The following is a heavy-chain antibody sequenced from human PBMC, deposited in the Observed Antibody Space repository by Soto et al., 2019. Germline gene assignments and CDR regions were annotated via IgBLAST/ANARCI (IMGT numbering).Heavy chain of an antibody. CDR1: GDSISSYF. V-gene: IGHV4-4*07. CDR3: ARVSGAVVVADAAPTSPSFGLDV. J-gene: IGHJ6*02. CDR2: MYITGSS. D-gene: IGHD2-2*01. Sequence: SETLSLTCSVSGDSISSYFWSWIRQPGGKRLEWIGRMYITGSSDYNPSLKSRVTMLLYPAKNQFSLKLRSVTAADTAVYYCARVSGAVVVADAAPTSPSFGLDVWGQGTMVTVSS.